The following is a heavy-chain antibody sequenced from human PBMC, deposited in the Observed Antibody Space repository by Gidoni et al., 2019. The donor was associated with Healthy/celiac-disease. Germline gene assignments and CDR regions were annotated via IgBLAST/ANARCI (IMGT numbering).Heavy chain of an antibody. CDR3: ARYHPLLGMDV. J-gene: IGHJ6*02. Sequence: QLQLVQSGAEVKKPGASVKVSCKASGYTFTSYGLSRMRQAPGQGFEWMGWIIAYNGNTNYAQKLQGRVTMTTDTSTSTAYIELRSLRSDDTAVYYCARYHPLLGMDVWGQGTTVTVSS. CDR2: IIAYNGNT. CDR1: GYTFTSYG. V-gene: IGHV1-18*01.